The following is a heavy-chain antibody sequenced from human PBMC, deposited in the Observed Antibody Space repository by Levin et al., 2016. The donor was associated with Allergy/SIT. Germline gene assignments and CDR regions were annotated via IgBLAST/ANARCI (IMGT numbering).Heavy chain of an antibody. Sequence: LRLSCNVSGDSVTTPASYWSWVRHRPGKGLEWIASIHHRGATHYNPSLKSRVTISVDTSKNQFSLKLRSVTAADTAVYYCDSTRFGELFTGPRYGMDVWGQGTTVTVSS. J-gene: IGHJ6*02. CDR2: IHHRGAT. CDR3: DSTRFGELFTGPRYGMDV. V-gene: IGHV4-30-4*08. CDR1: GDSVTTPASY. D-gene: IGHD3-10*01.